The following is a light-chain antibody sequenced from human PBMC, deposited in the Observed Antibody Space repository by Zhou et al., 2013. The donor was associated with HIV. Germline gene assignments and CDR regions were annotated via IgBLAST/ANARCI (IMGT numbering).Light chain of an antibody. J-gene: IGKJ2*02. CDR1: QSIGSF. V-gene: IGKV1-39*01. CDR3: QQGHSTPRT. CDR2: TAS. Sequence: DIHMTQSPSSLSASIGDRVTITCRASQSIGSFLNWFQQEPGKAPKLLIYTASTLRNGVPSRFSGSGSGTRFILTINGLQREDFATYYCQQGHSTPRTFGQGTKLEIK.